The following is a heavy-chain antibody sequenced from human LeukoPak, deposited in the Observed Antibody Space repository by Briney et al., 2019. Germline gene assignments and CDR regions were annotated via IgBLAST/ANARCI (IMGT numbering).Heavy chain of an antibody. CDR2: IIPIFCTA. V-gene: IGHV1-69*13. CDR1: GGTFSSYA. CDR3: ARKGRYGDYVNWFDP. J-gene: IGHJ5*02. Sequence: SVKVSCKASGGTFSSYAISWVRQAPGQGLEWMGVIIPIFCTANYAQKFQGRVTITADESTSTAYMELSSLRSEDTAVYYCARKGRYGDYVNWFDPWGQGTLVTVSS. D-gene: IGHD4-17*01.